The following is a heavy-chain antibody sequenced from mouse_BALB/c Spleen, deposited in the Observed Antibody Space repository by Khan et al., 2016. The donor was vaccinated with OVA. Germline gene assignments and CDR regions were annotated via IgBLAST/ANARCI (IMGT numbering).Heavy chain of an antibody. V-gene: IGHV1S135*01. Sequence: VQLKESGPELEKPGASVKISCKASVYSFTGYNMNWVKQNNGQNLEWIGNIDPYYGGTTYNQNFKGKATLTVDKSSSTAYMHLSSLTSEDSAVYYCAKSGYGNYGHYFDYWGQGTTLTVSS. J-gene: IGHJ2*01. D-gene: IGHD2-10*02. CDR3: AKSGYGNYGHYFDY. CDR1: VYSFTGYN. CDR2: IDPYYGGT.